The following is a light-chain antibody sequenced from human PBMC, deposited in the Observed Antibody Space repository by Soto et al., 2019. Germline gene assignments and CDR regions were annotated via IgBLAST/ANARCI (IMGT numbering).Light chain of an antibody. Sequence: QSALTQPASVSGSPGQSITISCTGSSSDVGDYDFVSWYQQHPGKAPKLIIYEVSDRPSGVSNRFSGYKSGNTASLTISGLQAEDDAHYYCSSFTSTSTLGVFGGGTKRTVL. CDR2: EVS. CDR1: SSDVGDYDF. CDR3: SSFTSTSTLGV. V-gene: IGLV2-14*01. J-gene: IGLJ2*01.